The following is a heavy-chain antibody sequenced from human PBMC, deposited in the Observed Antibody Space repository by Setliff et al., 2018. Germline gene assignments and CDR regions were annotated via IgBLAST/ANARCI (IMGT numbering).Heavy chain of an antibody. D-gene: IGHD6-19*01. CDR2: IYYSGST. J-gene: IGHJ4*02. CDR1: GDSIGRGGYY. CDR3: ARGRAGHSGH. V-gene: IGHV4-31*03. Sequence: SETLSLTCSVSGDSIGRGGYYWSWIRQQPGKGLEWIASIYYSGSTYYNPSLKSRLRVSMDSSKNQFYLDLSSVTAADTAVYYCARGRAGHSGHWGQGTLVTVSS.